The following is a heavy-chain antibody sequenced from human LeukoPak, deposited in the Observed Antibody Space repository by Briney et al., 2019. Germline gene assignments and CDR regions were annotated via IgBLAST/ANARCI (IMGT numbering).Heavy chain of an antibody. CDR3: AKGSGNMVRGVLFDY. CDR1: GFSFGDYA. J-gene: IGHJ4*02. Sequence: GRSLRLSCAASGFSFGDYAMYWVRQAPGKGLEWDSGISWNSGAVGYADSVKGRFTISRDNAKNSLYLQMNSLRAEDMALYYCAKGSGNMVRGVLFDYWGQGTLVTDSS. CDR2: ISWNSGAV. D-gene: IGHD3-10*01. V-gene: IGHV3-9*03.